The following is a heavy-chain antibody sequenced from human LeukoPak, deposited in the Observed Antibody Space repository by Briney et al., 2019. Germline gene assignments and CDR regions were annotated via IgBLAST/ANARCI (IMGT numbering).Heavy chain of an antibody. CDR2: ISYDGSNK. J-gene: IGHJ3*02. V-gene: IGHV3-30-3*01. CDR3: ARVDDLDAFDI. Sequence: HPGGSLRLSCAASGFTFSSYAMHWVRQAPGKRLEWVAVISYDGSNKYYADSVKGRFTISRDNSKNTLYLQMNSLRAEDTAVYYCARVDDLDAFDIWGQGTMVTVS. CDR1: GFTFSSYA.